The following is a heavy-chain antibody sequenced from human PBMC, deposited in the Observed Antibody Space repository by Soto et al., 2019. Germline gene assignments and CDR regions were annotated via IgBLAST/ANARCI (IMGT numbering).Heavy chain of an antibody. J-gene: IGHJ6*02. CDR3: ARGTMVRGVIRLLGMDV. CDR2: INHSGST. V-gene: IGHV4-34*01. Sequence: SETLSLTCAVYGGSFSGYYWSWIRQPPGKGLEWIGEINHSGSTNYNPSLKSRVTISVDTPKNQFSLKLSSVTAADTAVYYCARGTMVRGVIRLLGMDVWGQGTTVTVSS. D-gene: IGHD3-10*01. CDR1: GGSFSGYY.